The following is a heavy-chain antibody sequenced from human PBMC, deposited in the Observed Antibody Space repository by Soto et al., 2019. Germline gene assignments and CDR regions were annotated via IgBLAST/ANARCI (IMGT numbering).Heavy chain of an antibody. Sequence: HPGGSLRLSCAASGFTFSSYAMSWVRQAPGKGLEWVSAISGSGGGTYYADSVKGRFTISRDNSKNTLYLQMNSLRAEDTAVYHCAKAVLADPYYMDVWGKGTTVTVSS. J-gene: IGHJ6*03. CDR3: AKAVLADPYYMDV. CDR2: ISGSGGGT. V-gene: IGHV3-23*01. CDR1: GFTFSSYA. D-gene: IGHD3-16*01.